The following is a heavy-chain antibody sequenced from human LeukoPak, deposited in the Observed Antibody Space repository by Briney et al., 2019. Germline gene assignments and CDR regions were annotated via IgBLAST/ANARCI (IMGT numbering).Heavy chain of an antibody. V-gene: IGHV1-18*01. D-gene: IGHD2-15*01. CDR1: GYTFNSFG. J-gene: IGHJ6*02. CDR3: ARDTVMMVGSYYYGKDV. CDR2: ISAYNGNT. Sequence: GASVTVSCKASGYTFNSFGISWVRQAPGQGLEWMGWISAYNGNTHYPEKLQGRLTMTTDTSTSTAYMELRSLRSDDTAIYYCARDTVMMVGSYYYGKDVWGQGTTVTVSS.